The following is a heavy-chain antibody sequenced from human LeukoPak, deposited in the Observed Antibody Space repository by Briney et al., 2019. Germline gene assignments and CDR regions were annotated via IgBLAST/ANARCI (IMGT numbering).Heavy chain of an antibody. D-gene: IGHD1-26*01. CDR2: TYYRSKWYN. Sequence: SQTLSLTCAISGDSVSSNSAVWNWIRQSPSRGLEWLGKTYYRSKWYNEYAVSEKSRIIITPDTSKNQFSLQLNSVTPDDTAVYYCASSGSYRFDYWGQGTLVTVS. J-gene: IGHJ4*02. CDR1: GDSVSSNSAV. V-gene: IGHV6-1*01. CDR3: ASSGSYRFDY.